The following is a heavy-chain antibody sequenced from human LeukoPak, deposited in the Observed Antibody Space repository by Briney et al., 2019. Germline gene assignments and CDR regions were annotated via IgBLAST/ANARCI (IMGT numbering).Heavy chain of an antibody. CDR2: IRYDGSNT. Sequence: PGGSLRLSCAASGFSFSDYDIHWVRLAPGKGLEWVTFIRYDGSNTYAESVKGRFTISRDNAKNTLYLQMNSLRAEDTAVYYCVRDSSASYWGQGTLVTVSS. CDR1: GFSFSDYD. V-gene: IGHV3-30*02. J-gene: IGHJ4*02. D-gene: IGHD3-22*01. CDR3: VRDSSASY.